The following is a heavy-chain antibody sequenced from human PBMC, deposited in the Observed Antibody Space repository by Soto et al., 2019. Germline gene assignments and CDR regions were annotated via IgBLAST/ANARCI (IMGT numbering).Heavy chain of an antibody. CDR2: IDPSDSDT. Sequence: LKISCKGSGYIFTGYWTSWLRQMPWKGLEWMGKIDPSDSDTNYSPSFQGHVTFSADKSFTTAYLQWSSLKASDTAMYYCARHRSVDDTVNYWGQGNLVTVFS. CDR1: GYIFTGYW. J-gene: IGHJ4*02. CDR3: ARHRSVDDTVNY. D-gene: IGHD5-12*01. V-gene: IGHV5-10-1*01.